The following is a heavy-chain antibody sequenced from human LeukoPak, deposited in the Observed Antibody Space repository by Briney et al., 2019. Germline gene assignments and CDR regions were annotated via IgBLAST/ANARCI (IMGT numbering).Heavy chain of an antibody. D-gene: IGHD1-26*01. V-gene: IGHV4-59*12. CDR1: GGSISSYY. CDR3: ARDSTIVGSPFDY. CDR2: INFSGTT. J-gene: IGHJ4*02. Sequence: PSETLSLTCTVSGGSISSYYWSWIRQPPGKGLEWIGHINFSGTTYYNPSLQSRVTISVDRSMHQFSLNLNSVTAADTAVYYCARDSTIVGSPFDYWGQGTLVTVSS.